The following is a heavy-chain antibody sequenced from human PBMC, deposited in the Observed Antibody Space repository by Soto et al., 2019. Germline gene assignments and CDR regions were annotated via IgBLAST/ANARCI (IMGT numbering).Heavy chain of an antibody. CDR3: ARGQRFSDWFDP. CDR1: GGTISGSY. Sequence: PSETLSLTCSVSGGTISGSYWTWTRQPAGKGLEWIGRIYSSGNTKYNPSLQSRVTMSLDTSNNQFSLRLTSVTAADTAVYYCARGQRFSDWFDPWGQGTLVTVSS. CDR2: IYSSGNT. D-gene: IGHD3-3*01. J-gene: IGHJ5*02. V-gene: IGHV4-4*07.